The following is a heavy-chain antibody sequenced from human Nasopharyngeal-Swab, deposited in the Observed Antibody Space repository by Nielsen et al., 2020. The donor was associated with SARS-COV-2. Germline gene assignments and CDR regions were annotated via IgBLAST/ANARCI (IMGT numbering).Heavy chain of an antibody. CDR1: GFAFSDYY. CDR2: ISSSSSYI. Sequence: GESLKISCAASGFAFSDYYMKWVRQAPGKGLEWVSSISSSSSYIYYADSMKGRFTISRDNAKNSLYLQMSSLRAEDTAVYYCARGPRDGYNPNWFDPWGQGTLVTVSS. J-gene: IGHJ5*02. V-gene: IGHV3-21*01. D-gene: IGHD5-24*01. CDR3: ARGPRDGYNPNWFDP.